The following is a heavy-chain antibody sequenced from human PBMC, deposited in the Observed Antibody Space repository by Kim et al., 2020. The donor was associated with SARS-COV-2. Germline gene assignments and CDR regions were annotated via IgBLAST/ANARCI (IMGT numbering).Heavy chain of an antibody. V-gene: IGHV3-7*01. Sequence: GGSLRLSCAASGFALSNFWMSWVRQAPGKGLEWLANIKPDGSEKHYVDVAKGRFSISRDNAKNSVSLQLNSLRAEDTAVYYCARFGVEAGLDFWAQGTLV. J-gene: IGHJ4*02. CDR2: IKPDGSEK. CDR1: GFALSNFW. D-gene: IGHD2-8*01. CDR3: ARFGVEAGLDF.